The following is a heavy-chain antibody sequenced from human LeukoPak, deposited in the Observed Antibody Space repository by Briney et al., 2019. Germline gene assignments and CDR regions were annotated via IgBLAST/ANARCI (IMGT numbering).Heavy chain of an antibody. J-gene: IGHJ4*02. CDR3: ARGDYYVSGY. CDR1: GGSFSGYY. D-gene: IGHD3-10*01. V-gene: IGHV4-34*01. Sequence: SETLSLTCAVYGGSFSGYYWSWIRQPPGKGLEWIGEINHSGSTNYNPSLKSRVTISVDTSKNQFSLKLSSVIAADTAVYYCARGDYYVSGYWGQGTLVTVSS. CDR2: INHSGST.